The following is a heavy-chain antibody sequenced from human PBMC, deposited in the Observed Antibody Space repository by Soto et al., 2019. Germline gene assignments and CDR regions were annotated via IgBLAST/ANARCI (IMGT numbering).Heavy chain of an antibody. CDR1: GFTFSSYA. CDR3: ARDFRYCSGGSCYGPKPADY. V-gene: IGHV3-30-3*01. D-gene: IGHD2-15*01. CDR2: ISYDGSNK. J-gene: IGHJ4*02. Sequence: QVQLVESGGGVVQPGRSLRLSCAASGFTFSSYAMHWVRQAPGKGLEWVAVISYDGSNKYYADSVKGRFTISRDNSKNTLYLQMNSRRAEDTAVYYCARDFRYCSGGSCYGPKPADYWGQGTLVTVSS.